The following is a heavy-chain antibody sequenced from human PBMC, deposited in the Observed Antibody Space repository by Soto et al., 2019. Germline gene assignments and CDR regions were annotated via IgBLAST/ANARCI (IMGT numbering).Heavy chain of an antibody. CDR2: INNDESST. Sequence: PGGSLTLSSAASGFTLSSYGMHGVRQAPGRGLVWVSRINNDESSTNYADSVKGRFTISRDNAKNTLFLQMDSLRAENTAVYYCPRAGGHYPSTTSCYTYFHYWGPGILVTVSS. D-gene: IGHD2-2*01. V-gene: IGHV3-74*01. CDR1: GFTLSSYG. J-gene: IGHJ4*02. CDR3: PRAGGHYPSTTSCYTYFHY.